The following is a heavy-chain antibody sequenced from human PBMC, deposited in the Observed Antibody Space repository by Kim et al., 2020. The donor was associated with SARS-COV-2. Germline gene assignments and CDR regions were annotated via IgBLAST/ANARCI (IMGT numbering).Heavy chain of an antibody. CDR2: ISWDGATT. Sequence: GGSLRLSCAASGFDFEDYMMHWVRQSPGKGLEWISLISWDGATTPYADSVKGRFTISRDNSKNSLYLLITSLRSEDTGLYFCAKGGRDGGLDYWGQGTLVSVSS. J-gene: IGHJ4*02. CDR1: GFDFEDYM. D-gene: IGHD5-12*01. V-gene: IGHV3-43*01. CDR3: AKGGRDGGLDY.